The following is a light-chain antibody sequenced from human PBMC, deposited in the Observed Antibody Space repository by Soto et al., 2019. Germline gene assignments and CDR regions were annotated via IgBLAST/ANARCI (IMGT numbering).Light chain of an antibody. CDR1: GSNIGSNL. J-gene: IGLJ3*02. V-gene: IGLV1-44*01. Sequence: QLVLTQPPSASGTPGQRVSISCSGGGSNIGSNLVSWYQQLPGTAPKLLLYFNDQRPSGVPDRFSGSKSGTSASLAVSELQSEDEADYFCASWDDSLKGVLFGGGTKLTVL. CDR3: ASWDDSLKGVL. CDR2: FND.